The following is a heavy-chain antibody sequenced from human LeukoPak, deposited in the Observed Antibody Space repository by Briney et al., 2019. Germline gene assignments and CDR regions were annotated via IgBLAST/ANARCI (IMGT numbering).Heavy chain of an antibody. CDR2: IYYSGST. CDR3: ARDSSSSYFNWFDP. CDR1: GGSISIYY. J-gene: IGHJ5*02. V-gene: IGHV4-59*01. D-gene: IGHD6-6*01. Sequence: SETLSLTCTVSGGSISIYYWSWIRQPPGKGLEWIGYIYYSGSTNYNPSLKSRVTISVDTSKNQFSLKLSSVTAADTAVYYCARDSSSSYFNWFDPWGQGTLVTVSS.